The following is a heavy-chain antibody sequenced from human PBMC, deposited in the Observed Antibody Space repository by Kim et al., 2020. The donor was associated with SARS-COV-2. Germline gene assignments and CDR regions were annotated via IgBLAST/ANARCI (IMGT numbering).Heavy chain of an antibody. J-gene: IGHJ5*02. CDR1: GGSFSGYY. CDR2: INHSGST. D-gene: IGHD3-3*01. Sequence: SETLSLTCAVYGGSFSGYYWSWIRQPPGKGLEWIGEINHSGSTNYNPSLKSRVTISVDTSKNQFSLKLSSVTAADTAVYYCARGGGNGGWTQRNRSSLFGGAWGQGTLVTVSS. CDR3: ARGGGNGGWTQRNRSSLFGGA. V-gene: IGHV4-34*01.